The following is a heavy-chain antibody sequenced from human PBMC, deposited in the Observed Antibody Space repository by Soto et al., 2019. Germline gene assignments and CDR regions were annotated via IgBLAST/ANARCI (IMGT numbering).Heavy chain of an antibody. J-gene: IGHJ4*02. Sequence: QFQRVQSGAEWKKPGSSVKVSCKASGGTFSSYAISWVRQAPGQGLEWRGGIIPIFGTANYAQKFQGRVTITADESTSTAYMELSSLRSEDTAVYYCARDGGGYSPFDYWGQGTLVTVSS. D-gene: IGHD2-15*01. V-gene: IGHV1-69*12. CDR2: IIPIFGTA. CDR1: GGTFSSYA. CDR3: ARDGGGYSPFDY.